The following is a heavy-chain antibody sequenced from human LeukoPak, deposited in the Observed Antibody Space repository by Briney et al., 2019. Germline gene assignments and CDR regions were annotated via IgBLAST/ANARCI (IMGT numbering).Heavy chain of an antibody. CDR1: GYTFTSYY. D-gene: IGHD3-22*01. V-gene: IGHV1-46*01. CDR3: ARDNDSSGNYWSYFDY. J-gene: IGHJ4*02. CDR2: INPSGGST. Sequence: ASVKVSCKASGYTFTSYYMHWVRQAPGQGLGWMGIINPSGGSTSYAQKFQGRVTMTRDTSTSTVYMELSSLRSEDTAVYYCARDNDSSGNYWSYFDYWGQGTLVTVSS.